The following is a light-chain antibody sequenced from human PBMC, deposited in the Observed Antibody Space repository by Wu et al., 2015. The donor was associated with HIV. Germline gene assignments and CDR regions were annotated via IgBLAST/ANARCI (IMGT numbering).Light chain of an antibody. CDR1: QSVSSY. CDR3: QQRSNWPLFT. Sequence: DSVLTQSPGTLSLSPGERATLSCRASQSVSSYLAWYQQKPGQAPRLLIYDASNRATGIPARFSGSGSGTDFTLTISSLEPEDFAVYYCQQRSNWPLFTFGPGTKVDIK. J-gene: IGKJ3*01. CDR2: DAS. V-gene: IGKV3-11*01.